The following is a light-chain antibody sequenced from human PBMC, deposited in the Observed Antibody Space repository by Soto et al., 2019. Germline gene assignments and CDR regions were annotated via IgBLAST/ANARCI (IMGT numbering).Light chain of an antibody. Sequence: DIQMTQSPSSVSASVGDRVTITCRASQDISKCLVWYQQKPGKAPKLLIYSASSLHSGVPSRFSGSGSGTDFTLTISSLQSEDFATYYCQQCNSFPLTFGPGTRLEIK. CDR2: SAS. CDR1: QDISKC. CDR3: QQCNSFPLT. V-gene: IGKV1-12*01. J-gene: IGKJ5*01.